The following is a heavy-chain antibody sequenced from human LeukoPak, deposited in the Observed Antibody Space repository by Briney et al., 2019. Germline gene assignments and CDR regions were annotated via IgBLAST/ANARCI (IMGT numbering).Heavy chain of an antibody. CDR2: ISGSGGST. CDR3: AKDIAARFYFDY. J-gene: IGHJ4*02. V-gene: IGHV3-23*01. CDR1: GFTFSTYA. Sequence: GGSLRRSCAASGFTFSTYATSWVRQAPGKGLEWVSAISGSGGSTYYADSVKGRFTISRDNSKNTLYLQMNSLRAEDTAVYYCAKDIAARFYFDYWGQGTLVTVSS. D-gene: IGHD6-6*01.